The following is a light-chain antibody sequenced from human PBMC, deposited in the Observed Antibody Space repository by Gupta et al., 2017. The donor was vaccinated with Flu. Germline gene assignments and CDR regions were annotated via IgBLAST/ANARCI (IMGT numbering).Light chain of an antibody. CDR3: QQTSSFPRT. J-gene: IGKJ1*01. CDR2: GAS. CDR1: QDVGNW. Sequence: PSSVSASVGDRVTIACRASQDVGNWLAWYQQKPGEVPKLLIYGASSLQRGVPSRFSGSGSGTDFTLTIRSLQSEDFATYYCQQTSSFPRTFGQGTRVEI. V-gene: IGKV1-12*01.